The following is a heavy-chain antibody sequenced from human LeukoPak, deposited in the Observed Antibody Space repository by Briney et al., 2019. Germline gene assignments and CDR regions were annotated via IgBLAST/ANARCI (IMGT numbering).Heavy chain of an antibody. J-gene: IGHJ6*02. CDR2: IGTAGDT. V-gene: IGHV3-13*01. CDR3: ARGYSSGWYATYYYYGMDV. D-gene: IGHD6-19*01. CDR1: GFTFSSYD. Sequence: GGSLRLSCAASGFTFSSYDMHWVRQATGKGLEWVSAIGTAGDTYYPGSVKGRFTISRGNAKNSLYLQMNSLRAGDTAVYYCARGYSSGWYATYYYYGMDVWGQGTTVTVSS.